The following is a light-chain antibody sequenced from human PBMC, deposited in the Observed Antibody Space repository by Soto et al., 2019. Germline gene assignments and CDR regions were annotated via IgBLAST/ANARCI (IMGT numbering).Light chain of an antibody. V-gene: IGKV1-27*01. CDR3: QKYDGAPLT. Sequence: DIQMTQSPSSLSASVGDRVTITCRAGQDINIYLAWYQQKPGKVPKLLISAASTLQSGVPSRFSGSGSGTDFTLTISSLQPADVATYYCQKYDGAPLTFGGGTKVEIK. CDR1: QDINIY. CDR2: AAS. J-gene: IGKJ4*01.